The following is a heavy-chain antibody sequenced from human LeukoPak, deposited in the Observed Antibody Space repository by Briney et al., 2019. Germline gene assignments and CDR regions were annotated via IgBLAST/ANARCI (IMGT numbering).Heavy chain of an antibody. J-gene: IGHJ4*02. CDR2: IKYDGSNK. D-gene: IGHD2-2*01. CDR1: GFTFSSFA. V-gene: IGHV3-30*02. Sequence: GGSLRLSCAASGFTFSSFAMQWVRQAPGKGLVWVAFIKYDGSNKYYGDSVKGRFTISRDNSKNTLYLQTNSLRAEDTAVYYCAKGSVAPGALAGGWIDYWGQGTLVTVSS. CDR3: AKGSVAPGALAGGWIDY.